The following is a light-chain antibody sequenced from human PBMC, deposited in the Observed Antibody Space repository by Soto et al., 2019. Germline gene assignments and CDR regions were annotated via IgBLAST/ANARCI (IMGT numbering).Light chain of an antibody. CDR2: DAS. CDR3: QQYNSYSWA. V-gene: IGKV1-5*02. J-gene: IGKJ1*01. CDR1: QSISSW. Sequence: IQLPNPRPPLCGSLLDVVTIICRASQSISSWLAWYQQRPGIGPNLLIYDASNLQSGVPSRFSGSGSGTEFTLTISSLQPDDFATYYCQQYNSYSWAFGQGTKVDI.